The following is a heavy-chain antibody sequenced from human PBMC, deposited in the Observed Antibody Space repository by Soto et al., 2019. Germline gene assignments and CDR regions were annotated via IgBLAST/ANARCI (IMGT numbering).Heavy chain of an antibody. J-gene: IGHJ4*02. D-gene: IGHD3-16*01. CDR2: ISGSGGST. CDR1: GFTFSSYA. Sequence: GGSLRLSCAASGFTFSSYAMSWVRQAPGKGLEWVSAISGSGGSTYYADSVKGRFTISRDNSKNTLYLQMNSLRAEDTAVYYCAKDLGLCLGLYYFDYWGQGTLVTVSS. V-gene: IGHV3-23*01. CDR3: AKDLGLCLGLYYFDY.